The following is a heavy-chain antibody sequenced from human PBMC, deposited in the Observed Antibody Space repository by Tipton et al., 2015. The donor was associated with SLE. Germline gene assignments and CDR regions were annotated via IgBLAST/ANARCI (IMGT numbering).Heavy chain of an antibody. V-gene: IGHV4-34*01. CDR3: ARGGGGNFDS. J-gene: IGHJ4*02. D-gene: IGHD4-23*01. CDR1: GGSFSGYY. Sequence: TLSLTCAVYGGSFSGYYWSWIRQPPGKGLEWIGEIYYSGSTNYNPSLKSRVTISLDTSKNHFSLKLSSVTAADTAVYYCARGGGGNFDSWGQGTLVTVSS. CDR2: IYYSGST.